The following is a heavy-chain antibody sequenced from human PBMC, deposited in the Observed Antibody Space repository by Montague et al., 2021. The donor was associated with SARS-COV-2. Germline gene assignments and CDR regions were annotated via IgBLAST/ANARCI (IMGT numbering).Heavy chain of an antibody. V-gene: IGHV4-31*03. CDR2: IFHSGNT. D-gene: IGHD5-24*01. Sequence: TLSLTCSVSGASLSSGGYFWTWVRQLPGKDLEWIGYIFHSGNTYYNPSLKSRVIISQDTSDNHLFLTLMSVTAADTAVYYCARERLLGDNYNYFDYWGQGTLVTVSS. CDR1: GASLSSGGYF. J-gene: IGHJ4*02. CDR3: ARERLLGDNYNYFDY.